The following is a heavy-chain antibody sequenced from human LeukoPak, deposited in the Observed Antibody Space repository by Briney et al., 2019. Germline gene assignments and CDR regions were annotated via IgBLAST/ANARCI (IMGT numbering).Heavy chain of an antibody. CDR3: GRDWARSGDY. V-gene: IGHV3-30-3*01. CDR1: GFTFNNYA. CDR2: ISYDGSNE. Sequence: QPGGSLRLSCVASGFTFNNYAMQWVRQAPGKGLEWVALISYDGSNEFYADSVKGRFTISRDKSKNMLYLQMNSLRAEDTAVYYCGRDWARSGDYWGQGTLVTVSS. D-gene: IGHD3-10*01. J-gene: IGHJ4*02.